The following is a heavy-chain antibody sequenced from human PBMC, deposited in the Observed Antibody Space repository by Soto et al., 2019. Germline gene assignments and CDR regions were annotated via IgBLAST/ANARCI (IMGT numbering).Heavy chain of an antibody. D-gene: IGHD3-22*01. CDR2: ISHDGNK. Sequence: QVQLVESGGDAVQPGGSLRLSCAASGFTFSSYVMHWVRQAPGTGLEWVALISHDGNKHYAASVKDRFTISRDDSKNKLSLEMNNLRAEDTALHYCAREDENSGYAGTFQHWGQGNLVTVS. CDR3: AREDENSGYAGTFQH. J-gene: IGHJ1*01. CDR1: GFTFSSYV. V-gene: IGHV3-30-3*01.